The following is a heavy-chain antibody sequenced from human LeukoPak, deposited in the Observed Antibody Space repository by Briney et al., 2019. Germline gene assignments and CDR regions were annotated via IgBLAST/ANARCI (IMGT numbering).Heavy chain of an antibody. D-gene: IGHD3-16*01. CDR3: AREVKNVLGY. Sequence: PSQTLSLTCAITWDSVSHNGAAWKWIRQSPSRGLEWLGRTYYTSKWNSGYAVSVRSRITINPDTSKNQFSLQLNSVTPEDTAVYSCAREVKNVLGYWGQGIMVTVSS. J-gene: IGHJ4*02. CDR1: WDSVSHNGAA. CDR2: TYYTSKWNS. V-gene: IGHV6-1*01.